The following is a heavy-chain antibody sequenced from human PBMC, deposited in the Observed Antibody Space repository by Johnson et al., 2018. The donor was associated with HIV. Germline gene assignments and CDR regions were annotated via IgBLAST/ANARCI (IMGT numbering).Heavy chain of an antibody. D-gene: IGHD1-1*01. CDR2: ISADGSNK. CDR3: AITSGTDAFDI. CDR1: GFTFSNYA. V-gene: IGHV3-30*03. J-gene: IGHJ3*02. Sequence: QVQLVESGGGVVQPGRSLRLSCAASGFTFSNYAMHWVRQAPGKGLEWVAVISADGSNKYYADSVKGRFTIARDSSKNTLHLQMNSLRAEDTAICYCAITSGTDAFDIWGQGTMVTVSS.